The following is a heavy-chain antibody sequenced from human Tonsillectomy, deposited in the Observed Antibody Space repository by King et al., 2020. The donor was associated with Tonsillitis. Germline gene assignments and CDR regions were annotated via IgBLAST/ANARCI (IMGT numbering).Heavy chain of an antibody. CDR2: IYHSGRN. J-gene: IGHJ3*02. Sequence: QLQLQESGSGLVKPSQTLSLTCAVSGGSNSSGGYSWSWIRQPPGKGLEWIGYIYHSGRNYYNPSLKSRVTISVDRSKNQLSLTLSSVTAADTAVYYCARAGVYCSSTSCYEGDAFDIWGQGTMVTVSS. V-gene: IGHV4-30-2*01. CDR1: GGSNSSGGYS. D-gene: IGHD2-2*01. CDR3: ARAGVYCSSTSCYEGDAFDI.